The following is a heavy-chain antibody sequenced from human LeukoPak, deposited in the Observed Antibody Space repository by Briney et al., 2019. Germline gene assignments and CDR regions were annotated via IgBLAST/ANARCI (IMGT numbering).Heavy chain of an antibody. D-gene: IGHD3-3*01. V-gene: IGHV4-59*08. CDR3: ARHEHDFWSGYYGYYYGMDV. CDR1: GGSISNHY. Sequence: SETLSLTCTVSGGSISNHYWSWIRQPPGKGLEWVGYVYYTGSTNYNPSLKSRVTISVDTSKNQFSLKLSSVTAADTAVYYCARHEHDFWSGYYGYYYGMDVWGQGTTVTVSS. CDR2: VYYTGST. J-gene: IGHJ6*02.